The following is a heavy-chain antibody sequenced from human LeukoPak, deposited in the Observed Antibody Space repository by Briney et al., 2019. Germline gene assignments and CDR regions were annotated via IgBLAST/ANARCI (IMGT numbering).Heavy chain of an antibody. CDR3: ARGHSLSGSYLPFPFDS. D-gene: IGHD3-9*01. J-gene: IGHJ4*02. Sequence: SETLSLTCTVSGHSISNYFWSWIRQPPGKGLEWLGYIFYDGNANYNPSLESRVIISVDTSKNRFSLKLSSVSAADTAVYFCARGHSLSGSYLPFPFDSWGQGTLVTVSS. CDR1: GHSISNYF. CDR2: IFYDGNA. V-gene: IGHV4-59*01.